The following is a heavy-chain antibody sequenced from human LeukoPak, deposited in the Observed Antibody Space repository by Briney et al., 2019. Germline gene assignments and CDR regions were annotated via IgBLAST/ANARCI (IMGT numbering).Heavy chain of an antibody. V-gene: IGHV3-30*04. CDR3: ARASNYDILTGSNPPDY. CDR1: GFTFSSYA. Sequence: GGSLRLSCAASGFTFSSYAMHWVPQAPGKGLEWVAVISYDGSNKYYADSVKGRFTISRDNSKNTLYLQMNSLRAEDTAVYYCARASNYDILTGSNPPDYWGQGTLVTVSS. CDR2: ISYDGSNK. J-gene: IGHJ4*02. D-gene: IGHD3-9*01.